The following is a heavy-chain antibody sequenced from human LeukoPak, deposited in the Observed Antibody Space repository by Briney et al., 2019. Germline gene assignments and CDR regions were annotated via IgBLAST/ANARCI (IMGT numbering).Heavy chain of an antibody. V-gene: IGHV3-20*04. CDR2: INWNGGST. CDR1: GFTFDDYG. CDR3: ATFPNYYGSFILGGYFDL. D-gene: IGHD3-10*01. J-gene: IGHJ2*01. Sequence: GGSLRLSCAASGFTFDDYGMSWVRQAPGKGLEWVSGINWNGGSTGYADSVKGRFTISRDNAKNSLYLQMNSLRAEDTAVYYCATFPNYYGSFILGGYFDLWGRGTLVTVSS.